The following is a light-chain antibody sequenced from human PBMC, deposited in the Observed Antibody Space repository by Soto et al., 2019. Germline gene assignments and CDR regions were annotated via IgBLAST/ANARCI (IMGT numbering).Light chain of an antibody. CDR3: QQSSSSPPIT. CDR2: AAS. V-gene: IGKV1-39*01. CDR1: QNIDNY. J-gene: IGKJ5*01. Sequence: DIQLTQSPSSLSASLGDRVTISCRASQNIDNYLHWYQQKSGKAPVALIYAASVLRDGVSSRFSGRGYGTEFTLTINHLQPEDFATYYCQQSSSSPPITFGQGTRLDI.